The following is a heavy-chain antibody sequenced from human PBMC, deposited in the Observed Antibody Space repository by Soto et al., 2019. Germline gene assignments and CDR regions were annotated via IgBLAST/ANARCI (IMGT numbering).Heavy chain of an antibody. CDR1: GVTVSSNY. J-gene: IGHJ4*02. Sequence: EVQLVESGGGLVQPGGSLRLSCAASGVTVSSNYMSWVRQAPGKGLEWVSVIYSGGSTYYADSVKGRFTISRDNSKNTLCLPMNSLRDEDTAVYYCARHGNNYGGGQLDYWGQGTLVTVSS. D-gene: IGHD5-18*01. V-gene: IGHV3-66*04. CDR2: IYSGGST. CDR3: ARHGNNYGGGQLDY.